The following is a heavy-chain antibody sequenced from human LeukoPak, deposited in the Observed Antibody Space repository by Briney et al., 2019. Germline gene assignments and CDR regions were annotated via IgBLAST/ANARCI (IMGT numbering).Heavy chain of an antibody. V-gene: IGHV4-59*08. D-gene: IGHD1-26*01. CDR2: IYYSGST. Sequence: PSETLSLTCTVSGGSISSYYWSWIRQPPGKGLEWIGYIYYSGSTNYNPSLKSRVTISVDTSKNQFSLKLSSVTAADTAVYYCARKVVGATTEFDYWGQGTLVTVSS. J-gene: IGHJ4*02. CDR3: ARKVVGATTEFDY. CDR1: GGSISSYY.